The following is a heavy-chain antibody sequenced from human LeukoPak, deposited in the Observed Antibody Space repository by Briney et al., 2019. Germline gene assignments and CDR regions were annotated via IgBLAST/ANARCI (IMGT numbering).Heavy chain of an antibody. Sequence: SETLSLTCTVSGGSISSSSYYWGWIRQPPGKGLEWIGSIYYSGSTYYNPSLKSRVTISVDTSKNQFSLKLSSVTAADTAVCYCARRGVVPADMHDAFDIWGQGTMVTVSS. CDR2: IYYSGST. CDR3: ARRGVVPADMHDAFDI. J-gene: IGHJ3*02. D-gene: IGHD2-2*01. CDR1: GGSISSSSYY. V-gene: IGHV4-39*01.